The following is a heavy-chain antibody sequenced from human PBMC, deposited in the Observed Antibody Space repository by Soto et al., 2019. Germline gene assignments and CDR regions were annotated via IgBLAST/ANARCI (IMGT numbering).Heavy chain of an antibody. CDR3: ARDAGELPVVTVGVFVF. V-gene: IGHV3-23*01. D-gene: IGHD3-22*01. CDR1: GYTFSNYY. CDR2: FSGSGDST. J-gene: IGHJ4*02. Sequence: LRLSCRASGYTFSNYYMSWVRQAPGKGLEWVSAFSGSGDSTFYADSVKGRFTVSRDSSKKTLYLQLNSLRDEDTAVYYCARDAGELPVVTVGVFVFWGRGTLVTVSS.